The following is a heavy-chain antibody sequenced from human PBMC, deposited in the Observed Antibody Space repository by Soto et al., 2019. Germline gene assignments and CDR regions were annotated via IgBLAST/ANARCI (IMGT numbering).Heavy chain of an antibody. CDR3: ASWCSGSRPGFDP. V-gene: IGHV4-31*03. CDR1: GGSISSGDYY. D-gene: IGHD2-15*01. Sequence: QVQLQESGPGLVKPSQTLSLTCTVSGGSISSGDYYWSWIRQHPGKGLEWIGYIYYSGSTYYNPSLKRRVTISVDTSKNQFSLTRSSVTAADTAVYSCASWCSGSRPGFDPWGQGTLVTVSS. CDR2: IYYSGST. J-gene: IGHJ5*02.